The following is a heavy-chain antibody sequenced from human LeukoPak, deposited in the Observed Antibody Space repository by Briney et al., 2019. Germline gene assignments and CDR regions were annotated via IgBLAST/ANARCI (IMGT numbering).Heavy chain of an antibody. D-gene: IGHD3-3*01. Sequence: PSETLSLTCTVSGGSISSYYWSCIRQPAGKGLEWIGRIYNSGSTNYNPSLKSRVTISVDTSKNQFSLKLSSVTAADTAVYYCARVSWRDLRNWFHPRGQGTLVTLSS. J-gene: IGHJ5*02. V-gene: IGHV4-4*07. CDR3: ARVSWRDLRNWFHP. CDR2: IYNSGST. CDR1: GGSISSYY.